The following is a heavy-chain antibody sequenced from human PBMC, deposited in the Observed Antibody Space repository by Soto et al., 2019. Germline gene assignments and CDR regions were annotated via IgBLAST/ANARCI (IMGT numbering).Heavy chain of an antibody. V-gene: IGHV3-23*01. CDR3: ATRMRFPFDY. CDR2: ISGSGGST. J-gene: IGHJ4*02. Sequence: VRQAPWKGLEWFSAISGSGGSTYYADSVKGRFTISRDNSKNTLYLQMNSLRAEDTAVYYCATRMRFPFDYWGQGTLVTVSS.